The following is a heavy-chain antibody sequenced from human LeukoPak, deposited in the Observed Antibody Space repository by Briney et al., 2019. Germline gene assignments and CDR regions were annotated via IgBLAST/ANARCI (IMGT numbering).Heavy chain of an antibody. V-gene: IGHV3-64*02. J-gene: IGHJ4*02. CDR1: GFTFSSYA. CDR3: AKLDTYYYDSPFDY. Sequence: GGSLRLSCAASGFTFSSYAMHWVRQAPGKGLEYVSGISTNGGSTYYADSVKGRFTISRDNSKNTLYLQMNSLRAEDTAVNYCAKLDTYYYDSPFDYWGQGTLVTVSS. CDR2: ISTNGGST. D-gene: IGHD3-22*01.